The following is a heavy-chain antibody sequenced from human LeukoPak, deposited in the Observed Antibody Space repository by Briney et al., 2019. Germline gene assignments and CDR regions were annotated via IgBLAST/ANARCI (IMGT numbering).Heavy chain of an antibody. Sequence: SETLSLTRAVSGGSISSYYWSWIRQPPGKGLEWIGYIYYSGSTNYNPSLKSRVTMSVDTSRNQFSLKLSSVTAADTAVYYCAREKYSSGRRRFNWFDPWGQGTLVTVSS. CDR3: AREKYSSGRRRFNWFDP. CDR2: IYYSGST. CDR1: GGSISSYY. J-gene: IGHJ5*02. V-gene: IGHV4-59*12. D-gene: IGHD6-19*01.